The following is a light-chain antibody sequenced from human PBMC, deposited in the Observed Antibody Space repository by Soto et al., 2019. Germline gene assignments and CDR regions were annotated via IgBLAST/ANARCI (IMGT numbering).Light chain of an antibody. J-gene: IGKJ1*01. CDR3: QQADTFPWT. CDR1: QSVSLS. CDR2: GAS. Sequence: EIVLTQSPATLSVYLGDSATLSCRAGQSVSLSLAWYQMRPGQPPRLLIYGASTRATDIPARFRGTGSGTDFTLTISSLQSEDFATYYCQQADTFPWTFGQGTKVEIK. V-gene: IGKV3-15*01.